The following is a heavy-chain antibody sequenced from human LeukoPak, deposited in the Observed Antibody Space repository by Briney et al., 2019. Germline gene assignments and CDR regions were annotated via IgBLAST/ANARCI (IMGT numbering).Heavy chain of an antibody. D-gene: IGHD6-13*01. CDR1: GFTFSSYS. Sequence: GGSLRLSCAASGFTFSSYSMNWVRQAPGKGLEWVSSISSSSSYIYYADSVKGRFTISRDNSKNTLYLQMNSLRAEDTAVYYCAKSSGGAAARKVYFDYWGQGTLVTVSS. CDR2: ISSSSSYI. J-gene: IGHJ4*02. CDR3: AKSSGGAAARKVYFDY. V-gene: IGHV3-21*04.